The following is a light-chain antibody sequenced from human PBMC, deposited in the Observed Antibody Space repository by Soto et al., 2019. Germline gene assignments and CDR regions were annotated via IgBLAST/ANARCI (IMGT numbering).Light chain of an antibody. V-gene: IGKV3D-15*01. CDR2: DAS. CDR3: QQYNNWPIT. Sequence: EIVMTQSPATLSVSPGERATLSCRASQSVSSNLAWYQQKPGQAPRLLIYDASSRATGIPDRFSGGGSGTDFTLTISSLQSEDFVVYYCQQYNNWPITFGQGTRLEIK. J-gene: IGKJ5*01. CDR1: QSVSSN.